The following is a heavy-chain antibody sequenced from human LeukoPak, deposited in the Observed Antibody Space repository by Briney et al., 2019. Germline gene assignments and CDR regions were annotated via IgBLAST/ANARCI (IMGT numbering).Heavy chain of an antibody. J-gene: IGHJ6*02. Sequence: SETLSLTCTVSGGSSSSGGYYWHWIRQHPGKGLEWIGYIYYTGRTYYNPSLKSRVSTSVDTSMNQVSLKLSSVTAADTAVYYCARAGLRGYYGMDVWGQGTTVTVSS. CDR2: IYYTGRT. D-gene: IGHD5-12*01. CDR3: ARAGLRGYYGMDV. V-gene: IGHV4-31*03. CDR1: GGSSSSGGYY.